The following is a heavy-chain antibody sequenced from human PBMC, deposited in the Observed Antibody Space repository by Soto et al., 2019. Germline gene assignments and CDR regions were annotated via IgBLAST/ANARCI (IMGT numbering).Heavy chain of an antibody. CDR1: GFTFNTYD. D-gene: IGHD2-21*01. CDR3: VRSGTARLLRHSWFDT. Sequence: EVQLVESGGGLVKPGGSLRLSCAASGFTFNTYDMNWVRQSPGKWLEWVSSITTSSAYIYYADSLKGRITISRDNAKNSLFLQMNSLRVEDTAVYYCVRSGTARLLRHSWFDTWGQGTLVTVSS. V-gene: IGHV3-21*01. J-gene: IGHJ5*02. CDR2: ITTSSAYI.